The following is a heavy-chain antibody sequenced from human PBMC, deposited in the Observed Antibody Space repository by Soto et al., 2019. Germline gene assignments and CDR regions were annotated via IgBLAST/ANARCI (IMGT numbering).Heavy chain of an antibody. D-gene: IGHD3-10*01. CDR3: ASRGSSGIHFDS. Sequence: VGSLRLSCVASGFTFSSYWVSWVRQAPGKGLEWVGSINQDGSGGYYVDSLKGRFSISRDNSKNSLFLQMNKMRAEDTAVYYCASRGSSGIHFDSWGQGTLVTVSS. CDR2: INQDGSGG. J-gene: IGHJ4*02. CDR1: GFTFSSYW. V-gene: IGHV3-7*03.